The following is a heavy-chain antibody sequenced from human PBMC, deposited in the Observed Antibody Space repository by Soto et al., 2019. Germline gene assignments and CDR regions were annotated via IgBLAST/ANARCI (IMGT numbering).Heavy chain of an antibody. Sequence: SETLSLTCAVSGGSISTSNWWSWVRQPPGKGLEWIGEIYHSGRTNYNPSLKSRVTISVDKSENQFSLKMSSVTAADTAVYYCARFMTMVTNLAFDIWGQGTMVTVS. J-gene: IGHJ3*02. D-gene: IGHD4-17*01. CDR3: ARFMTMVTNLAFDI. CDR1: GGSISTSNW. CDR2: IYHSGRT. V-gene: IGHV4-4*02.